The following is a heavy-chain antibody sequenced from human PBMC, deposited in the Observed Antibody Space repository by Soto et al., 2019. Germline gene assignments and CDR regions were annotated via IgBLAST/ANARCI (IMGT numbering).Heavy chain of an antibody. CDR1: GGTFSSYA. D-gene: IGHD4-17*01. J-gene: IGHJ6*02. CDR2: IIPTFGTA. V-gene: IGHV1-69*01. Sequence: QVQLVQSGAEVKKPGSSVKVSCKSSGGTFSSYAMSWVRQAPGQGVEGMGGIIPTFGTANYAQTFQGRVTITADESTNTAYMELSSLRSEDTAVYYCARTGTTVTTYATNYHYGMDVWGQGTTVTVSS. CDR3: ARTGTTVTTYATNYHYGMDV.